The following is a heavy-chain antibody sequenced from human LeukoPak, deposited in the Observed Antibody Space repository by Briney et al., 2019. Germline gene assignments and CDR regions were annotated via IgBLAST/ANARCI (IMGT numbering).Heavy chain of an antibody. CDR1: GFTFRNYW. Sequence: GGSLRLSCAASGFTFRNYWMSWVRQAPGKGLEWLANIKPDGSEKYYVDSVKGRFTISRDKARNSLYLQMNSLRVEDTAVYYCARDHRYAFDNWGHGTLVTVSS. CDR3: ARDHRYAFDN. CDR2: IKPDGSEK. V-gene: IGHV3-7*01. D-gene: IGHD5-12*01. J-gene: IGHJ4*01.